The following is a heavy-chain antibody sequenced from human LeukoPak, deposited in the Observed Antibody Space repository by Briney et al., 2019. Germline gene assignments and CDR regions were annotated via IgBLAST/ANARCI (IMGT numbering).Heavy chain of an antibody. V-gene: IGHV1-2*02. Sequence: GASVKVSCKASGYTFTGYYMHWVRQAPGQGLEWMGWINPNSGGTNYAQKFQGRVTMTRDTSISTAYMELSRLRSDDTAVYYCASGTQLRHFVLGAFDIWGQGTMVTVSS. D-gene: IGHD3-9*01. CDR1: GYTFTGYY. CDR3: ASGTQLRHFVLGAFDI. J-gene: IGHJ3*02. CDR2: INPNSGGT.